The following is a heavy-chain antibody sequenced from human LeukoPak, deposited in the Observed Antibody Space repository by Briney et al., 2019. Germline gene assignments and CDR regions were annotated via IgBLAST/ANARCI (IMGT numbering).Heavy chain of an antibody. CDR1: GFTVSSND. Sequence: GGSLRLSCAASGFTVSSNDMSWVRQAPGKGLGCISVIYSGGSTDYADSVKGRLAISRDNSKNTLYLQMNSLRAEDTAVYYCARVVDHDYGDYYLDYWGQGTLVTVSS. CDR2: IYSGGST. V-gene: IGHV3-53*01. D-gene: IGHD4-17*01. CDR3: ARVVDHDYGDYYLDY. J-gene: IGHJ4*02.